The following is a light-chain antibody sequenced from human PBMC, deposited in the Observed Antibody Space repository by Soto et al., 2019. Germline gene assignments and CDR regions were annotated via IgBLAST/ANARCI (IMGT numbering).Light chain of an antibody. CDR2: AAS. CDR3: QQSYSTPIT. V-gene: IGKV1-39*01. CDR1: QSISSY. J-gene: IGKJ5*01. Sequence: DIQMTQSPSSLSASVGDRVTITCRASQSISSYLIWYQQKPGKAPKLLIYAASSLQSGVPSRFSGSGSGTDFTLTISSLQPEDFATYYCQQSYSTPITFGQGTRLEI.